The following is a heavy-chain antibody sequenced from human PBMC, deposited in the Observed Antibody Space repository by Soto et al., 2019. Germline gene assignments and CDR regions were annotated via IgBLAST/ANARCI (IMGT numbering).Heavy chain of an antibody. CDR1: GGTHNNYA. CDR2: IIPIFATV. V-gene: IGHV1-69*06. D-gene: IGHD1-26*01. CDR3: TIWWEAVRYQCCVMDV. J-gene: IGHJ6*02. Sequence: QVQLLQSGSEVRKPGSSVKVSCKASGGTHNNYAFSWVRQSRGQGLEWVGGIIPIFATVDYEERFEGRANMSADKSKRAAYMELTKLSFGDTAVYYCTIWWEAVRYQCCVMDVWGQGTAITVSS.